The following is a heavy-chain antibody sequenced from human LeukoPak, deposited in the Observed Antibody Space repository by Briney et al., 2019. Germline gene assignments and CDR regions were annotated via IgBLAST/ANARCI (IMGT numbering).Heavy chain of an antibody. CDR2: ITGSGTTI. Sequence: GGSLRLSCAASGFTFSSYEMNWVRQAPGKGLEWVSYITGSGTTIYYADSVKGRFTISRDSAKNSLYLQMNSLRAEDTTVYYCARDRSTVTSWVDYWGQGTLVTVSS. D-gene: IGHD4-17*01. CDR1: GFTFSSYE. V-gene: IGHV3-48*03. J-gene: IGHJ4*02. CDR3: ARDRSTVTSWVDY.